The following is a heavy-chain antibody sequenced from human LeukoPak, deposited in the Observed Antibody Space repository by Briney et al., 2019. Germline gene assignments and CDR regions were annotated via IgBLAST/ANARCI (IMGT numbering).Heavy chain of an antibody. Sequence: GGSLRLSCAASGFTFSSYSMRWVRPAPGKGRGWVSYMSSSRRAIYYAPSVKGPFTISRDHAKTSLYLPMNSLRAEDTAVYYCAREFLSSGWYDDFDIWGKGTMVTVSS. CDR1: GFTFSSYS. CDR3: AREFLSSGWYDDFDI. J-gene: IGHJ3*02. CDR2: MSSSRRAI. D-gene: IGHD6-19*01. V-gene: IGHV3-48*04.